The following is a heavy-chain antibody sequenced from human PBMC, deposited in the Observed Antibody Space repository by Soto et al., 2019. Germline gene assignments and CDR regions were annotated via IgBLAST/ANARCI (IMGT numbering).Heavy chain of an antibody. CDR2: ISGSGGST. CDR1: GFTFSSYA. J-gene: IGHJ3*02. D-gene: IGHD2-2*01. Sequence: GGSLRLSCAASGFTFSSYAMSWVRQAPGKGLEWVSAISGSGGSTYYADSVKGRFTISRDNSKNTLYLQMNSLRAEDTAVYYCAKAGFCSSPSCYPEAFNIWGQGKMVTVSS. V-gene: IGHV3-23*01. CDR3: AKAGFCSSPSCYPEAFNI.